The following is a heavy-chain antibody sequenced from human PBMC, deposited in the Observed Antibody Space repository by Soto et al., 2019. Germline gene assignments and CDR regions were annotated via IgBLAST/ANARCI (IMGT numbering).Heavy chain of an antibody. V-gene: IGHV1-8*01. J-gene: IGHJ6*02. CDR2: MDPNSGST. CDR1: GYTFTIYD. Sequence: ASVKVSCKASGYTFTIYDINWVRQAPGQGLEWLGWMDPNSGSTGYAQNFQGRVTMTRNISINTAHMELSSLRSEDTAVYYCARERKFDFWRKGLDVWGQGTTVTGSS. CDR3: ARERKFDFWRKGLDV. D-gene: IGHD3-3*01.